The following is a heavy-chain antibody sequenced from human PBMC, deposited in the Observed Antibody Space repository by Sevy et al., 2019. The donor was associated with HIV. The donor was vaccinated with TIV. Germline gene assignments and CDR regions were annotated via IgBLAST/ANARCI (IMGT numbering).Heavy chain of an antibody. CDR3: AKAGYCSSTSCLDWFDP. CDR2: ISYDGSNK. J-gene: IGHJ5*02. D-gene: IGHD2-2*01. Sequence: GGSLRLSCAASGFTFSSYGMHWVRQAPGKGLEWVAVISYDGSNKYYADSVKGLFTISRDNSKKTLYLQMNSLRAEDTAVYYCAKAGYCSSTSCLDWFDPWGQGTLVTVSS. CDR1: GFTFSSYG. V-gene: IGHV3-30*18.